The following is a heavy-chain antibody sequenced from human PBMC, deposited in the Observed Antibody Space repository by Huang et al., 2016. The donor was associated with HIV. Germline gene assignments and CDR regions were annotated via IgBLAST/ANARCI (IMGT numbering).Heavy chain of an antibody. J-gene: IGHJ4*02. D-gene: IGHD6-13*01. CDR1: GFDFSSYA. CDR2: ISNDGNNM. CDR3: ARGGILGTSWYRPFDY. Sequence: QVQLGESGGGVVQPEKSLRLSCAASGFDFSSYAMNWVRPAPGKGPQLVAVISNDGNNMYYSDSVKGRFIISRDNSKNTLYLQMNSLRGEDTAIYYCARGGILGTSWYRPFDYWGQGTLVTVSS. V-gene: IGHV3-30-3*01.